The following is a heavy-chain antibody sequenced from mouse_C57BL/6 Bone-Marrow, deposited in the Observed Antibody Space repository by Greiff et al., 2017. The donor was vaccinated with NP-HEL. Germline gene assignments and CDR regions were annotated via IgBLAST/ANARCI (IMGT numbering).Heavy chain of an antibody. D-gene: IGHD2-10*01. CDR1: GYTFTGYW. J-gene: IGHJ4*01. CDR2: ILPGSGST. Sequence: QVQLQQSGAELMKPGASVKLSCKATGYTFTGYWIEWVKQRPGHGLEWIGEILPGSGSTNYNEKFKGTATFTADTSSNTAYMQLSSLTTEDSAIYDGERDLLWSPTDEAMEDWGQGTSVTVSS. V-gene: IGHV1-9*01. CDR3: ERDLLWSPTDEAMED.